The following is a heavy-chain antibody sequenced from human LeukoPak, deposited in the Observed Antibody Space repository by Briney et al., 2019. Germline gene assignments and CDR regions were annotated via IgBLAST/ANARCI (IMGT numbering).Heavy chain of an antibody. CDR1: GYTFTSYD. J-gene: IGHJ6*02. Sequence: GASVKVSCKASGYTFTSYDINWVRQATGQGLEWMGWMNPNSGNTGYAQKFQGRVTMTRNTSISTAYMELSSLRSEDTAVYYCARGESEVLEWLLGNHYYGMDVWGQGTTVTVSS. D-gene: IGHD3-3*01. CDR3: ARGESEVLEWLLGNHYYGMDV. CDR2: MNPNSGNT. V-gene: IGHV1-8*01.